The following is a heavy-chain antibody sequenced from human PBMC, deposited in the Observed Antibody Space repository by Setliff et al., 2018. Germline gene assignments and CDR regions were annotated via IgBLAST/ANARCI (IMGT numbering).Heavy chain of an antibody. J-gene: IGHJ1*01. Sequence: ASVKVSCKASGYPFIGYFMHWVRQAPGQGLEWMGWINPKTGDTLYAPKFQGRVTMTRDRSSNTAYMDLSRLTFDDTAVYYCARVAYGLEYFQYWGQGTLVTVSS. CDR1: GYPFIGYF. CDR3: ARVAYGLEYFQY. CDR2: INPKTGDT. V-gene: IGHV1-2*02. D-gene: IGHD4-17*01.